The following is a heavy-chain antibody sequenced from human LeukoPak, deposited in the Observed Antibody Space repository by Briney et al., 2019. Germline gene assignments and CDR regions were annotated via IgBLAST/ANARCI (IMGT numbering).Heavy chain of an antibody. Sequence: GGSLRLSCAASGFTFNKYNMNWVRQAPGKGLEWVSSISSSPSYIYYADSVQGRITISRDNAKNSLDLQMNSLRADDTAVYYCARDTLGEGEDANYAVYYFDYWGQGTVVTVSS. CDR1: GFTFNKYN. J-gene: IGHJ4*02. V-gene: IGHV3-21*01. D-gene: IGHD4/OR15-4a*01. CDR3: ARDTLGEGEDANYAVYYFDY. CDR2: ISSSPSYI.